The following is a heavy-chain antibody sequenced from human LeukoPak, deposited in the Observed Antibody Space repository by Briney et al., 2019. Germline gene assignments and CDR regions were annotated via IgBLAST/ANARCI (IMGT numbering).Heavy chain of an antibody. J-gene: IGHJ4*02. D-gene: IGHD2-21*02. CDR1: GFSFSNFE. V-gene: IGHV3-48*03. CDR3: AGDRWVVTKYEGDFDY. CDR2: ISTTGSRI. Sequence: GGSLRLSCAASGFSFSNFEMNWVRQAPGKGLEWVSSISTTGSRIYYADSVKGRFTISRDNAENSLYLQMNSLRAEDTAVYYCAGDRWVVTKYEGDFDYWGQGTLVAVSS.